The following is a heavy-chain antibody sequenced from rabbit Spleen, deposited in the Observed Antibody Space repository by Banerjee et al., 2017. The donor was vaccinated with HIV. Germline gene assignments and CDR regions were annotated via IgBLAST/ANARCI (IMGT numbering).Heavy chain of an antibody. V-gene: IGHV1S45*01. D-gene: IGHD1-1*01. J-gene: IGHJ6*01. CDR3: ARDTSSSFSSYGMDL. CDR2: IYAGSSGST. CDR1: GFSFSSSQY. Sequence: QEQLVESGGGLVQPEGSLTLTCTASGFSFSSSQYMCWVRQAPGKGLEWIACIYAGSSGSTYYASWAKGRFTISKTSSTTVTLQMTRLTAADTATYFCARDTSSSFSSYGMDLWGPGTLVTVS.